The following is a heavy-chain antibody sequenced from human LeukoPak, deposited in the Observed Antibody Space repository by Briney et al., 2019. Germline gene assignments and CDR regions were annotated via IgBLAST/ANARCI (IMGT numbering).Heavy chain of an antibody. Sequence: PGRSLRLSCAASGFTFSSYGMHWVRQAPGKGLEWVAVIWYDGSNKYYADSVKGRFTISRDNSKYTLYLQMNSLRAEDTAVCYCAKDICSGGSCYSDYWGQGTLVTVSS. D-gene: IGHD2-15*01. V-gene: IGHV3-33*06. CDR1: GFTFSSYG. CDR2: IWYDGSNK. J-gene: IGHJ4*02. CDR3: AKDICSGGSCYSDY.